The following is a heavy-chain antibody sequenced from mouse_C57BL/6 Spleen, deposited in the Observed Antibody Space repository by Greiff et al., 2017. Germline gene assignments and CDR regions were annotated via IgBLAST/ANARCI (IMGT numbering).Heavy chain of an antibody. Sequence: VQLQQSGAELARPGASVKLSCKASGYTFTSYGISWVKQRTGQGLEWIGEIYPRSGNTYYNEKFKGKATLTADKSSSTAYMELRSLTSEDSAVYFCARRDGNYYFDYWGQGTTLTVSS. CDR3: ARRDGNYYFDY. CDR1: GYTFTSYG. CDR2: IYPRSGNT. J-gene: IGHJ2*01. V-gene: IGHV1-81*01. D-gene: IGHD2-1*01.